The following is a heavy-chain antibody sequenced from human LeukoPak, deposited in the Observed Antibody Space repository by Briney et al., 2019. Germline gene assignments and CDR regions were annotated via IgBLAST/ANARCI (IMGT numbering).Heavy chain of an antibody. D-gene: IGHD1-26*01. J-gene: IGHJ4*02. CDR3: ASLDRGSYYSFDY. CDR1: GFTFSSYE. V-gene: IGHV3-48*03. Sequence: GGSLRLSCAASGFTFSSYEMNWVRQAPGKGLEWVSYISSSGSSIYYADSVKGRFTISRDSAKNSLYLQMNSLRAEDTAVYYCASLDRGSYYSFDYWGQGTLVTVSS. CDR2: ISSSGSSI.